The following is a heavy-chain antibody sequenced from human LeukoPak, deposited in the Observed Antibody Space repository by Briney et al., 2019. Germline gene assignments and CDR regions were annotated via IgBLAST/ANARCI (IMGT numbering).Heavy chain of an antibody. D-gene: IGHD6-6*01. J-gene: IGHJ4*02. Sequence: PGGSLRLSCTASKFTFSSYWMSWVRQAPGKGLEWVANIKQDGSEKYYVDSVKGRFTISRDNAKNSLYLQMNSLRAADTAVYYCARPSMAARSQFYWGQGTLVTVSS. CDR1: KFTFSSYW. CDR3: ARPSMAARSQFY. CDR2: IKQDGSEK. V-gene: IGHV3-7*01.